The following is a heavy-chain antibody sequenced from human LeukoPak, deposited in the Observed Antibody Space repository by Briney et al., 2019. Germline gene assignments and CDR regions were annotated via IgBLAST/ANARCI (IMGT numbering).Heavy chain of an antibody. CDR3: ATLYGDYNWYFDL. Sequence: AGSLRLSCASSGLTFSRYVMGWVRQAPGRGREWVSTLSASGGSTFYAASVKGRFTRSRDNSKNTLFLQMNSLRAEDTAVYYCATLYGDYNWYFDLWGRGTLVTVSS. J-gene: IGHJ2*01. CDR1: GLTFSRYV. D-gene: IGHD4-17*01. V-gene: IGHV3-23*01. CDR2: LSASGGST.